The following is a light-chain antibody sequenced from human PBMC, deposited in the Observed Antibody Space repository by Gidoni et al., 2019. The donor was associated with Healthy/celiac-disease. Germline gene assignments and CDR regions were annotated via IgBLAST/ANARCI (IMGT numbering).Light chain of an antibody. J-gene: IGKJ1*01. CDR1: QSISSY. CDR2: AAS. V-gene: IGKV1-39*01. Sequence: DIQMTPSPSSLSASVGDRVTITCRASQSISSYLNWYQQKPGKAPKLLIYAASSLQSGVPSRFSGSGSGTDFTLTISSLQPEDFATYYCQQSDSTRTFGEGTKVEIK. CDR3: QQSDSTRT.